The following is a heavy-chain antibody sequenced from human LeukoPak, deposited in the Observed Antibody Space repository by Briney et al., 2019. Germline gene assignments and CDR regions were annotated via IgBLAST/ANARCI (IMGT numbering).Heavy chain of an antibody. D-gene: IGHD3-22*01. V-gene: IGHV3-7*01. CDR2: INLHGSVI. CDR1: GFTFSGYW. J-gene: IGHJ4*02. CDR3: ATSDDSSGSD. Sequence: PGGSLRLSCAASGFTFSGYWMSWIRQAPGKGLEWVANINLHGSVIHYVDSVKGRFTISRDNAKNLLYPQMNYLRAEDTALYYCATSDDSSGSDWGQGTLVTVSS.